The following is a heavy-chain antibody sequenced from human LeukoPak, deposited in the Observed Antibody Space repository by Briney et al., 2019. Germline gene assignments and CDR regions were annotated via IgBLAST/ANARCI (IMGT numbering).Heavy chain of an antibody. CDR2: IYYSGST. D-gene: IGHD6-13*01. Sequence: PSETLSLTCTVSGGSISSYYWSWIRQPPGKGLEWIGYIYYSGSTNYNPSLKSRVTISVDTSKNQFSLKLSSVTAADTAVYYCARDPRVQQGYYYYGMDVWGQGTTVTVSS. CDR1: GGSISSYY. CDR3: ARDPRVQQGYYYYGMDV. V-gene: IGHV4-59*01. J-gene: IGHJ6*02.